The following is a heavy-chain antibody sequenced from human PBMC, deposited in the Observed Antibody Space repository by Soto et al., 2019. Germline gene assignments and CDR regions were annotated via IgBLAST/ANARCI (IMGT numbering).Heavy chain of an antibody. D-gene: IGHD2-2*01. J-gene: IGHJ3*02. CDR2: IKEDGSEN. Sequence: LRLSCAASGFTFSPYWMTWVRQAPGKGLEWVANIKEDGSENHYVDSVQGRVTISRDNAKNTLYLQMNSLRAEDTAVYYCARDMGHWSRTNSNDVFDIWGQRTMVTVSS. CDR3: ARDMGHWSRTNSNDVFDI. CDR1: GFTFSPYW. V-gene: IGHV3-7*01.